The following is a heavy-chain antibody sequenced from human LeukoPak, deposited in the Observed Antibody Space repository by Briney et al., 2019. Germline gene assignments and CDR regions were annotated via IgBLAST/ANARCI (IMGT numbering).Heavy chain of an antibody. J-gene: IGHJ4*02. V-gene: IGHV1-69*05. CDR3: ARDGYYYDSSG. CDR1: GGTFSSYA. D-gene: IGHD3-22*01. Sequence: GASVKVSCKASGGTFSSYAISWVRQAPGQGLEWMGRIIPIFGTANYAQKFQGSVTITTDESTSTAYMELSSLRSEDTAVYYCARDGYYYDSSGWGQGTLVTVSS. CDR2: IIPIFGTA.